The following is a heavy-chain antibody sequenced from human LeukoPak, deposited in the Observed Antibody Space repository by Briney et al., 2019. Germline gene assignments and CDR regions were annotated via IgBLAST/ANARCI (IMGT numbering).Heavy chain of an antibody. D-gene: IGHD1-1*01. J-gene: IGHJ4*02. CDR2: INNDGTAT. V-gene: IGHV3-74*01. CDR1: GFTFSAYW. Sequence: PGGSLRLSCAASGFTFSAYWMHWVRQVPGKGLVWVSRINNDGTATFFADSVKSRFTISRDNAKNTLYLQMDSLRAEDTAMYYCAREILEPGKTHEYWGQGTLVTVSS. CDR3: AREILEPGKTHEY.